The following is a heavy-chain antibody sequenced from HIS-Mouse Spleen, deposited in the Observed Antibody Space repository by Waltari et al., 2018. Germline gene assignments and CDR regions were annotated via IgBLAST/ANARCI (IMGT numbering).Heavy chain of an antibody. CDR1: GXSFSGYY. Sequence: QVQLQQWGAGLLKPSETLSLTCAVYGXSFSGYYWSWIRQPPGKGRGWIGESNHSGSTNXNPSLXSRVTLSXDXSKXQFSLKLSSVPAADTAVYXXAGGLAARXXXXXQGTLVTVSS. J-gene: IGHJ4*02. CDR3: AGGLAARXXX. V-gene: IGHV4-34*01. CDR2: SNHSGST. D-gene: IGHD3-3*02.